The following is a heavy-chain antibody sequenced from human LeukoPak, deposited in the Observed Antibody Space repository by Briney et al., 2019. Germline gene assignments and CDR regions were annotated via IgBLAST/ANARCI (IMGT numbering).Heavy chain of an antibody. D-gene: IGHD5-18*01. Sequence: GGSLRLSCAASGFTFSSYSMNWVRQAPGKGLDWIAGIGSGGSPHYADSVKGRFTISRDNSKNTVYLQINSLRAEDTAVYYCGKTTAGYSSGQKPAWPVDYWGQGTLVTVSS. J-gene: IGHJ4*02. CDR3: GKTTAGYSSGQKPAWPVDY. V-gene: IGHV3-23*01. CDR1: GFTFSSYS. CDR2: IGSGGSP.